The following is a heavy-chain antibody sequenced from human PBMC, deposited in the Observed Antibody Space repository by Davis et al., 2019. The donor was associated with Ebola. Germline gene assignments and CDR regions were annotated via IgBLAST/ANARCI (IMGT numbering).Heavy chain of an antibody. CDR1: GFTFSGSA. D-gene: IGHD2-21*02. Sequence: PGGSLRLSCAASGFTFSGSAMHWVRQASGKGLEWVGRIRSKANSYATAYAASVKGRFTISRDDSKNTAYLQMNSLKTEDTAVYYCTRHLAYCGGDCHYDYWGQGTLVTVSS. V-gene: IGHV3-73*01. J-gene: IGHJ4*02. CDR2: IRSKANSYAT. CDR3: TRHLAYCGGDCHYDY.